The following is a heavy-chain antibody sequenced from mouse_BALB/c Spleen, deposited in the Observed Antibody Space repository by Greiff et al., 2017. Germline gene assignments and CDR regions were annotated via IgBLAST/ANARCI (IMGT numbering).Heavy chain of an antibody. CDR2: ISSGGSYT. D-gene: IGHD6-1*01. CDR1: GFTFSSYG. CDR3: ARGGANPWFAY. V-gene: IGHV5-6*01. Sequence: EVKLVESGGDLVKPGGSLKLSCAASGFTFSSYGMSWVRQTPDKRLEWVATISSGGSYTYYPDSVKGRFTISRDNAKNTLYLEMSSLRSEDTAMYYCARGGANPWFAYWGQGTLVTVSA. J-gene: IGHJ3*01.